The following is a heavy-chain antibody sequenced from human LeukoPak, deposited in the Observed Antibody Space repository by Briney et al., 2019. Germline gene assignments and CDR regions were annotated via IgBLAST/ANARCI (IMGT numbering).Heavy chain of an antibody. V-gene: IGHV3-23*01. J-gene: IGHJ4*02. Sequence: PGGSLRLSCAASGFTFSSYAMSWVRQAPGKGLEWVSAISGSGGSTYYADSVKGRFTISRDNSKNTLYLQMNSLRAEDTAVYYCAKGGPIPDYGGLFSVDYWGQGTLVTVSS. CDR1: GFTFSSYA. CDR2: ISGSGGST. CDR3: AKGGPIPDYGGLFSVDY. D-gene: IGHD4-23*01.